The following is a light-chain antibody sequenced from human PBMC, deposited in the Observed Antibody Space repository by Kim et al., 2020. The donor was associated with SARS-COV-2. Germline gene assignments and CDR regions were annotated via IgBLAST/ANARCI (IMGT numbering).Light chain of an antibody. CDR3: QQYGDSRWT. J-gene: IGKJ1*01. CDR1: QSVSSSH. CDR2: GAS. V-gene: IGKV3-20*01. Sequence: EIVLTQSPGTLSLSPGERATLSCRASQSVSSSHLAWFQQKPGQAPRLLIYGASNRATGIPDRFSGSGSGTDFTLTISRLEPEDFAVYYCQQYGDSRWTFGQGTKV.